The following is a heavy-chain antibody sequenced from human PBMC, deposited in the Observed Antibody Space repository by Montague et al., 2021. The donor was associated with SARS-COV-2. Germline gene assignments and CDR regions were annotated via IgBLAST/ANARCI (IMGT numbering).Heavy chain of an antibody. CDR2: INHSGST. V-gene: IGHV4-34*01. J-gene: IGHJ5*02. CDR1: GGSFSGYY. CDR3: ARRNYYGSGSYYNSGFDP. D-gene: IGHD3-10*01. Sequence: SETLSLTCAVYGGSFSGYYWSWIRQPPGKGLEWIGEINHSGSTNYNPSLKSRVTISVDTSKNQFSLKLSSVTAADTAEYYCARRNYYGSGSYYNSGFDPWGQGTLVTVSS.